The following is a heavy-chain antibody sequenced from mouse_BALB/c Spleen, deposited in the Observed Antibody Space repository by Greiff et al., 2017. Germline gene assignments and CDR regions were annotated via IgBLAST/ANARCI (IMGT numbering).Heavy chain of an antibody. D-gene: IGHD6-2*01. Sequence: VQLKESGPGLVKPGASVKISCTTSGFTFTDYTMHWVKQSQGKSLEWIGGINPNNGGTSYNKKFKGKARLTVDKSSSTAYMELRSLTAEDSAVYYCARRMLVYAMDYWGQGTSVTVSS. J-gene: IGHJ4*01. CDR2: INPNNGGT. V-gene: IGHV1-18*01. CDR3: ARRMLVYAMDY. CDR1: GFTFTDYT.